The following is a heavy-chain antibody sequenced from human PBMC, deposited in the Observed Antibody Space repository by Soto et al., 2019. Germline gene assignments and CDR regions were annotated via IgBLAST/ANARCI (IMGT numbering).Heavy chain of an antibody. CDR3: ARVGATTWY. J-gene: IGHJ4*02. V-gene: IGHV3-74*01. CDR1: GFTFSSYW. CDR2: VNSDGSIT. Sequence: GGSLRLSCAASGFTFSSYWLHWVRQAPGKGLVWVSRVNSDGSITNYADAVKGRFTISRDNAKNTLYLQMDGLRAEDTAVYYCARVGATTWYWGQGTLVTVSS. D-gene: IGHD1-26*01.